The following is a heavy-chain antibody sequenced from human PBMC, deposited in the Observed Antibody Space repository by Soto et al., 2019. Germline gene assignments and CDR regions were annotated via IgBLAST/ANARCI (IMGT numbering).Heavy chain of an antibody. D-gene: IGHD3-10*01. J-gene: IGHJ4*02. CDR3: AKRQGWFGEYDLDY. CDR2: ISGSGGST. V-gene: IGHV3-23*01. CDR1: GFTFSSYA. Sequence: EVQLLESGGGLVQPGGSLRLSCAASGFTFSSYAMSWVRQAPGKGLEWVSAISGSGGSTYYADSVKGRFTISRDNPKNTLYLQMNSLRAEDTAVYYCAKRQGWFGEYDLDYCGQGTLVTVSS.